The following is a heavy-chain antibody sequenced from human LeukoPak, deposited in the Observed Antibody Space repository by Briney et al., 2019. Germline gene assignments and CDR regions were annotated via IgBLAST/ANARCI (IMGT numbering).Heavy chain of an antibody. J-gene: IGHJ4*02. CDR1: GFIFDDYA. Sequence: GGSLRLSCAASGFIFDDYAMHWVRQAPGQGLEWVSGISWNSGSIGYADSVKGRFTISRDNSKNTLYLQMNSLRAEDTAVYYCAKDSKPAAGPFDYWGQGTLVTVSS. D-gene: IGHD6-13*01. CDR3: AKDSKPAAGPFDY. V-gene: IGHV3-9*01. CDR2: ISWNSGSI.